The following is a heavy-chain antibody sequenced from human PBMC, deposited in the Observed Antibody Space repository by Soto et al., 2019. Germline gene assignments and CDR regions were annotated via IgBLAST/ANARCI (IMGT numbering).Heavy chain of an antibody. CDR2: LNPKNGDT. CDR3: ARGRELAGGTKLCGP. D-gene: IGHD1-7*01. V-gene: IGHV1-2*02. Sequence: GASVKVSCKASGYTFTGYYMHWVRQAPGQGLEWMGWLNPKNGDTSYEEKFQGRVTMTRDTSINTAFLELPSLTSDDTAVYYCARGRELAGGTKLCGPWGQGTLVTVSS. J-gene: IGHJ5*02. CDR1: GYTFTGYY.